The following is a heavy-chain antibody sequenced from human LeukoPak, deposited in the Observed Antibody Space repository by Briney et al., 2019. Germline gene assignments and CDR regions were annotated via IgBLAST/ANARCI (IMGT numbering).Heavy chain of an antibody. CDR3: ARDHYGSGSYS. Sequence: PGGSLRLSCAASGFTVSSNYMSWVRQAPGKGLEWVSVIYSGGSTYYADSVKGRFTISRDNSKNTLYLQMNSLRAEDTAVYYCARDHYGSGSYSWGQGTLVTVSS. CDR1: GFTVSSNY. V-gene: IGHV3-53*01. J-gene: IGHJ5*02. D-gene: IGHD3-10*01. CDR2: IYSGGST.